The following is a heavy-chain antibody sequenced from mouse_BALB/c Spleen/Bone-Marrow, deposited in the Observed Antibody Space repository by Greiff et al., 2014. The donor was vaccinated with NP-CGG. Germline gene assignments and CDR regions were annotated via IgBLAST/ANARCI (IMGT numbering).Heavy chain of an antibody. J-gene: IGHJ3*01. CDR2: IDPANGNT. D-gene: IGHD1-1*01. Sequence: LVESGAELVKPGASVKLSCTASGFNIKDTYMHWVKQRPEQGLEWIGRIDPANGNTTYDPKFQGKATITADTSSNTTYLQLSSLTAEDTAVYYCAPYYYGSSQFAYWGQGTLVTVSA. CDR3: APYYYGSSQFAY. V-gene: IGHV14-3*02. CDR1: GFNIKDTY.